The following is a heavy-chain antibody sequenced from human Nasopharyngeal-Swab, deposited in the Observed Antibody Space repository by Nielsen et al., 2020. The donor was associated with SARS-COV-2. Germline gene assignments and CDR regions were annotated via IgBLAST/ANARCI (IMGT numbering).Heavy chain of an antibody. D-gene: IGHD4-23*01. Sequence: SVTVSCKASGYTFPSYYMHWVRQAPGQGLEWMGIINPSGGSTSYAQKFQGRVTMTRDTSTSTVYMELSSLRSEDTAVYYCARDLINDDHGGNSGINYYYYMDVWGKGTTVTVSS. CDR2: INPSGGST. J-gene: IGHJ6*03. CDR1: GYTFPSYY. CDR3: ARDLINDDHGGNSGINYYYYMDV. V-gene: IGHV1-46*01.